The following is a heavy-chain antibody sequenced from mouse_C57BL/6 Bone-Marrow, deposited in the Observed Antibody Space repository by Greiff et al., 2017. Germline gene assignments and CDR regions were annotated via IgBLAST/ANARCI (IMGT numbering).Heavy chain of an antibody. CDR2: ILPGRGST. Sequence: VKLQESGAELTKPGASVKLSCKATGYTFPGYWIEWVKQRPGHGLEWIGEILPGRGSTNYNEKFKGKATFTADTSSNPAYVQLSSLTTEDSAIYYCASGRWDWYYDVGGTGKTATVTA. V-gene: IGHV1-9*01. CDR1: GYTFPGYW. J-gene: IGHJ1*03. D-gene: IGHD1-1*02. CDR3: ASGRWDWYYDV.